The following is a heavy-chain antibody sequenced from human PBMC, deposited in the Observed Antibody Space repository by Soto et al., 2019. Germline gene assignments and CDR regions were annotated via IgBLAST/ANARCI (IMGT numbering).Heavy chain of an antibody. CDR2: ISGRGGTT. D-gene: IGHD4-17*01. J-gene: IGHJ6*03. CDR1: GFTFSSYA. CDR3: AKADTVDYYYYYYMDV. Sequence: EVQLLESGGGLVQPGGSLRLSCAASGFTFSSYAMSWVRQAPGKGLEWVSGISGRGGTTDYADSVKGHFTISRDNSKNTLYLQMKSLRAEDTAVYYCAKADTVDYYYYYYMDVWGKGTTVTVSS. V-gene: IGHV3-23*01.